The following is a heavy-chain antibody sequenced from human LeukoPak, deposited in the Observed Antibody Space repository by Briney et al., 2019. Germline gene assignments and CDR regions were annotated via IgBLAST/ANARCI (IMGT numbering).Heavy chain of an antibody. CDR1: GFTVSSNY. J-gene: IGHJ4*02. V-gene: IGHV3-53*04. D-gene: IGHD3-10*01. CDR3: ARGYGGNYFDY. CDR2: IYSGGST. Sequence: GGSLRLSCAASGFTVSSNYMSWVRQAPGKGLEWVSVIYSGGSTYYADSVEGRFTISRHNSKNTLYLQMNSLRAEDTAVYYCARGYGGNYFDYWGQGTLVTVSS.